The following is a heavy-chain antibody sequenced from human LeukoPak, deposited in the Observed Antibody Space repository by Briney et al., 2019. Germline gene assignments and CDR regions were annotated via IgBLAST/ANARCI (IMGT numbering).Heavy chain of an antibody. CDR1: GFTVSNNF. D-gene: IGHD3-9*01. Sequence: GGSLRLSCAASGFTVSNNFLSWVRQAPGKGLEWVAVVWYDGINKYYADSVKGRFTISRDNSKNTLYLQMNSLRAEDTAVYYCARSTSSEYDIYHFDYWGQGTLVTVSP. CDR3: ARSTSSEYDIYHFDY. CDR2: VWYDGINK. J-gene: IGHJ4*02. V-gene: IGHV3-33*08.